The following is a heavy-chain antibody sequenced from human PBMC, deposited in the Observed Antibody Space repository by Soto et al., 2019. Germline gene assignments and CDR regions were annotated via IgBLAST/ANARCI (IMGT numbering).Heavy chain of an antibody. V-gene: IGHV1-2*04. CDR1: GYTFTGYY. CDR3: ARDVGFGEGDWFDP. J-gene: IGHJ5*02. D-gene: IGHD3-10*01. CDR2: INPNSGGT. Sequence: ASVKVSCKASGYTFTGYYMHWVRQAPGQGLEWMGWINPNSGGTNYAQKFQGWVTMTRDTSISTAYMELSRLRSADTAVYYCARDVGFGEGDWFDPWGQGTLVTVSS.